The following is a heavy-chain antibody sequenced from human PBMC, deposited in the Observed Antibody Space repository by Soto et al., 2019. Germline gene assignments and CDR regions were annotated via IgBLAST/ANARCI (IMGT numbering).Heavy chain of an antibody. J-gene: IGHJ6*02. CDR1: GDSISSGNKY. V-gene: IGHV4-30-4*01. Sequence: ASETLSLTCTVSGDSISSGNKYWSCIRQHPGKGLESIGYIYSSGSTYYNPSLKSRLSISLHTSDNQFSLKFDSVTDADSAVYYCARVPSPFDYYYAMDVWGHGTTVTVSS. CDR2: IYSSGST. D-gene: IGHD3-16*01. CDR3: ARVPSPFDYYYAMDV.